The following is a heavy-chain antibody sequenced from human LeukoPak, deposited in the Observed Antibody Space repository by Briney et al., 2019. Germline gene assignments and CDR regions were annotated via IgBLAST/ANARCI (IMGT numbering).Heavy chain of an antibody. Sequence: NHGESLKISCKGSGYIFTSYWISWVRQLPGKGLEWMGRIDPSDSYTNYSPSFQGHVTISADKSISTAYLQWSSLKASDTAMYYCAISAGDYWGQGALLTVAS. V-gene: IGHV5-10-1*01. D-gene: IGHD2-15*01. J-gene: IGHJ4*02. CDR2: IDPSDSYT. CDR1: GYIFTSYW. CDR3: AISAGDY.